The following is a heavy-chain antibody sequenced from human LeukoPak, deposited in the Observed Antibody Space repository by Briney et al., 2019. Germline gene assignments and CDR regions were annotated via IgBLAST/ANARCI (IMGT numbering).Heavy chain of an antibody. CDR3: ARGQIITIFGVVTTDAFDI. Sequence: GASVKVSCKASGYTFTSYAMNWVRQAPGQGLEWMGGIIPIFGTANYAQKFQGRVTVTADKSTSTAYMELSSLRSEDTAVYYCARGQIITIFGVVTTDAFDIWGQGTMVTVSS. J-gene: IGHJ3*02. CDR1: GYTFTSYA. V-gene: IGHV1-69*06. D-gene: IGHD3-3*01. CDR2: IIPIFGTA.